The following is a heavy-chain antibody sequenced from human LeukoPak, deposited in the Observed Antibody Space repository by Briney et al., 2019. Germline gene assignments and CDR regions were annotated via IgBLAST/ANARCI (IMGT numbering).Heavy chain of an antibody. J-gene: IGHJ4*02. CDR2: IKQDGSVK. CDR3: ASPGSVGDTGMPDY. V-gene: IGHV3-7*01. Sequence: QPGGSLRLSCAASGFTFSSYWMTWVRQAPGKGLEWVANIKQDGSVKYYVDSVKGRFTISRDNAKNSLYLQMNSLRAEDTAVYYCASPGSVGDTGMPDYWGQGTLVTVSS. CDR1: GFTFSSYW. D-gene: IGHD5-18*01.